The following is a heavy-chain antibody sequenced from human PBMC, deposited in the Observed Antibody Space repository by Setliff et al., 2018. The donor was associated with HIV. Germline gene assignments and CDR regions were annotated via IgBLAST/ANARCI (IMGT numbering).Heavy chain of an antibody. J-gene: IGHJ6*02. CDR1: GYMFIAYG. CDR3: ANLLVLRWEPHTRKKNGMDV. CDR2: IGPYNGRT. D-gene: IGHD1-26*01. V-gene: IGHV1-18*01. Sequence: ASVKVSCKTSGYMFIAYGMSWVRRAPGQGLEWMGWIGPYNGRTEYAQEFQGRVSLTIDTSASTAYMELRSLRSDDTAVYYCANLLVLRWEPHTRKKNGMDVWGQGTTVTVSS.